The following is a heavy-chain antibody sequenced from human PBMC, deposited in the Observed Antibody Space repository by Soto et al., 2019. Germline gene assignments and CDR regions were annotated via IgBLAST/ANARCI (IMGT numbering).Heavy chain of an antibody. V-gene: IGHV5-51*01. D-gene: IGHD1-26*01. CDR3: ARYPTTDGFRYYGMDV. CDR1: GYSFTSYW. J-gene: IGHJ6*02. Sequence: ASVKVSCKASGYSFTSYWIGWVRQMPGKGLEWMGIIYPGDSDTRYSPSFQGQVTISADKSISTAYLQWSSLKASDTAMYYCARYPTTDGFRYYGMDVWGQGTTVTVSS. CDR2: IYPGDSDT.